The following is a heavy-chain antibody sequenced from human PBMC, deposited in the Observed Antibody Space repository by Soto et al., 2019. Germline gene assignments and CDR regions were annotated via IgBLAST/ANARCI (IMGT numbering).Heavy chain of an antibody. V-gene: IGHV3-23*01. Sequence: PGGSLRLSCAASGFTFSSYAMSWVRQAPGKGLERVSAISGSGGSTYYADSVKGRFTISRDNSKNTLYLQMNSLRAEDTAVYYCAKDLGNSNYGMEVWGQGTTVTVSS. CDR1: GFTFSSYA. CDR2: ISGSGGST. CDR3: AKDLGNSNYGMEV. J-gene: IGHJ6*02. D-gene: IGHD4-4*01.